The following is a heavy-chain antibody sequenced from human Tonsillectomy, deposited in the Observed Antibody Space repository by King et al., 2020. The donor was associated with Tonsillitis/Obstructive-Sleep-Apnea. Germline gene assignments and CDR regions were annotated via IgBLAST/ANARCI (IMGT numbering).Heavy chain of an antibody. V-gene: IGHV3-48*02. D-gene: IGHD3-3*01. CDR2: IGSSSSTL. CDR3: ARGFFGVVSS. CDR1: GFTFSTYS. J-gene: IGHJ5*02. Sequence: VQLVESGGGLVQPGGSLRLSCAASGFTFSTYSMNWVSQAPGKGLEWVSYIGSSSSTLYYADSVKGRFTISRDNAKNSLFLQMNSLRDEDTAVYYCARGFFGVVSSWGLGTLVTVSS.